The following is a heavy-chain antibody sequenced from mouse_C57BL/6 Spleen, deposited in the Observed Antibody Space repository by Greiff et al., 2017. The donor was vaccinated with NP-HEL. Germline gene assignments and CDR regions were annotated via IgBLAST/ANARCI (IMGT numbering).Heavy chain of an antibody. D-gene: IGHD4-1*01. CDR2: IWGVGST. V-gene: IGHV2-6*01. J-gene: IGHJ4*01. CDR1: GFSLTSYG. CDR3: ARKTGTDAMDY. Sequence: QVQLQQSGPGLVAPSQSLSITCTVSGFSLTSYGVDWVRQSPGKGLEWLGVIWGVGSTNYNSALKSRLSISKDNSKSQVFLKMNSLQTDDTAMYYCARKTGTDAMDYWGQGTSVTVSS.